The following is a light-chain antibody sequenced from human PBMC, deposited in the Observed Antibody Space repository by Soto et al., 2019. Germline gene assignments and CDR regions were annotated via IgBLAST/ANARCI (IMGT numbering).Light chain of an antibody. CDR2: GAS. CDR3: LQRSIGFT. V-gene: IGKV3-15*01. J-gene: IGKJ3*01. Sequence: EVVMTQSPATLSVSLGERATLSCRASQSVRTNLAWYQQKVGQPPRLVMYGASTRAAGVPSRFSGSGSGTEFTLTISSLQSEDVAVYHCLQRSIGFTFGPGTKVDIK. CDR1: QSVRTN.